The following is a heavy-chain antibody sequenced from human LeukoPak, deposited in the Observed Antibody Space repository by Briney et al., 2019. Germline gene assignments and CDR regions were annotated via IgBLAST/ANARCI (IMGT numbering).Heavy chain of an antibody. CDR2: MNPNSGST. Sequence: GASVKVSCKASGYPFTSYDINWVRQATGQGLEWMGWMNPNSGSTGYAQKFQGRVTMIRNTSISTAYMELSSLRSEDTAVYYCARGPMGDSSGYYYVNYWGQGTLVTVSS. CDR3: ARGPMGDSSGYYYVNY. V-gene: IGHV1-8*01. J-gene: IGHJ4*02. D-gene: IGHD3-22*01. CDR1: GYPFTSYD.